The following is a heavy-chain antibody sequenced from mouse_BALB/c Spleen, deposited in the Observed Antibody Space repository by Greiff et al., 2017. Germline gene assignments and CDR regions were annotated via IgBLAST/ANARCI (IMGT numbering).Heavy chain of an antibody. CDR1: GYTFTSYW. J-gene: IGHJ3*01. Sequence: QVQLQQSGAELARPGASVKLSCKASGYTFTSYWMQWVKQRPGQGLEWIGAIYPGDGDTRYTQKFKGKATLTADKSSSTAYMQLSSLASEDSAVYYCARGPNYYGSSAWFAYWGQGTLVTVSA. CDR2: IYPGDGDT. V-gene: IGHV1-87*01. D-gene: IGHD1-1*01. CDR3: ARGPNYYGSSAWFAY.